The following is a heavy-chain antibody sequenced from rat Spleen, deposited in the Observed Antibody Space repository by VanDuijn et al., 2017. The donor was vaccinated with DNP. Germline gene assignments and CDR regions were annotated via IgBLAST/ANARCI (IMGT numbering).Heavy chain of an antibody. Sequence: EVQLVESGGDLVQSGRSLKVSCAASGFTLSDHNMAWVRQAPKKGLEWVATIINDGSSNYYRDSVKDRFTISRDKAKSNLYLQIDSLRSEDTATYYCATHKNNYGAMDAWGQGTSVTVSS. V-gene: IGHV5S10*01. CDR3: ATHKNNYGAMDA. CDR1: GFTLSDHN. D-gene: IGHD1-10*01. CDR2: IINDGSSN. J-gene: IGHJ4*01.